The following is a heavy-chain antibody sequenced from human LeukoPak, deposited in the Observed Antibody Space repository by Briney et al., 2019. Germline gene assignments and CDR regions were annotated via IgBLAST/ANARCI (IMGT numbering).Heavy chain of an antibody. CDR3: ARARGFHIFGVVIPGYWFDP. Sequence: ASVKVSCKASGYTFTGYYMHWVRQAPGQGLEWMGRINPNSGGTNYAQKFQGRVTMTRDTSISTAYMELSRLRSDDTAVYYCARARGFHIFGVVIPGYWFDPWGQGTLVTVSS. CDR1: GYTFTGYY. D-gene: IGHD3-3*02. V-gene: IGHV1-2*06. CDR2: INPNSGGT. J-gene: IGHJ5*02.